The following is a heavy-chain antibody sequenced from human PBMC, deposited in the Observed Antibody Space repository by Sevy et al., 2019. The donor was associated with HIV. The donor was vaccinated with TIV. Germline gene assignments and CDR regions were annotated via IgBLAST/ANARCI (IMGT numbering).Heavy chain of an antibody. V-gene: IGHV1-18*01. J-gene: IGHJ5*02. CDR3: AKEGKNIRSWFDP. Sequence: ASVNVSCKASGYSFTNYGIGWVRQAPGQGLEWMGWISGYNGYTNYAQILQGRVTMTTDTSTSTAYMELRSLRSDDTAIYYCAKEGKNIRSWFDPWGQGTLVTVSS. CDR2: ISGYNGYT. D-gene: IGHD3-3*02. CDR1: GYSFTNYG.